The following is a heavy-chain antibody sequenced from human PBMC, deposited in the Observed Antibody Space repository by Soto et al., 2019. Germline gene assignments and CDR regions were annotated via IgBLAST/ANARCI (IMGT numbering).Heavy chain of an antibody. J-gene: IGHJ4*02. D-gene: IGHD3-10*01. CDR1: GDTFSFYT. Sequence: QVQLVQSGTEVKKPGSSVKVSCKASGDTFSFYTINWVRQAPGLGLEWVGRINPIVSMSNYAQKFQGRVSMTADKSTSTAYMEQRSLRSDDTAVYFCAASYGSGYRAFDYWGQGALVTVSS. CDR3: AASYGSGYRAFDY. V-gene: IGHV1-69*02. CDR2: INPIVSMS.